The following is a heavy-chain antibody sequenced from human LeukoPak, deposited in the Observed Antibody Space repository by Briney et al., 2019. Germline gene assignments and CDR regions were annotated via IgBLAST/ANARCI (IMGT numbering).Heavy chain of an antibody. CDR3: AREPYYYGMDV. CDR1: GLTFSSHW. J-gene: IGHJ6*02. Sequence: PGGSLRLSCAASGLTFSSHWMHWVRQAPGKGLVWVSRITNDGSSTTYADSVKGRFTISRDNAKNSLYLQMSSLRAEDTAVYYCAREPYYYGMDVWGQGITVTVSS. V-gene: IGHV3-74*01. CDR2: ITNDGSST.